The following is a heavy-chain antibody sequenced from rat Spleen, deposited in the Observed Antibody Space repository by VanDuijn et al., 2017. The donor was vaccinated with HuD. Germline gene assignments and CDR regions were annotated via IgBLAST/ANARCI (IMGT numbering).Heavy chain of an antibody. J-gene: IGHJ1*01. CDR2: ITTGGGNT. CDR1: GFTFSNYY. D-gene: IGHD1-4*01. Sequence: EVQLVESGGGLVQPGRSMKFSCVVSGFTFSNYYMAWVRQAPTKGLEWVASITTGGGNTYYRDSVKGRFPISRDNAKSTLYLQMDSLRSEDTATYYCARQWLTGSHWFFYFWGPGIIVTVSS. V-gene: IGHV5-25*01. CDR3: ARQWLTGSHWFFYF.